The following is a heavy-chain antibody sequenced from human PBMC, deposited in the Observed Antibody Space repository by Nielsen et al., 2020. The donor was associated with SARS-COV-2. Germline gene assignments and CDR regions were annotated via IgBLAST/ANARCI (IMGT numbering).Heavy chain of an antibody. CDR3: ARSPSPVAARSYYYFIDV. D-gene: IGHD6-6*01. CDR2: INHSGST. Sequence: SQTLSLTCAVYGGSFSGYYWSWIRQPPGKGLEWIGEINHSGSTNYNPSLKSRVTISIDTSKNQFSLKLSSVTAADTAVYYCARSPSPVAARSYYYFIDVWSKGTMVTVSS. V-gene: IGHV4-34*01. J-gene: IGHJ6*03. CDR1: GGSFSGYY.